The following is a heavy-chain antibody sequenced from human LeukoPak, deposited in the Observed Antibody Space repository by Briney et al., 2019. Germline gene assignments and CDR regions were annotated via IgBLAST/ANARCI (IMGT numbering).Heavy chain of an antibody. Sequence: PSETLSLTCTVSGFSISSYYWSWLRQPPGKGLVWLGYIYHSGSTYYNPSLKSRVTISVDRSKNQFSLKLSSVTAADTAVYYCARTQPYGDSPYRWFSPWGQGTLVTVSS. CDR3: ARTQPYGDSPYRWFSP. CDR1: GFSISSYY. V-gene: IGHV4-59*12. D-gene: IGHD4-17*01. CDR2: IYHSGST. J-gene: IGHJ5*02.